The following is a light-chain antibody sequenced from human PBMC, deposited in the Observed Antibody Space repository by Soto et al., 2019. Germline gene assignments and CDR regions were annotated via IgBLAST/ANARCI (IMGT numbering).Light chain of an antibody. Sequence: QSVLTQPPSVSGAPGQRVTISCTGSSSNIGAGYDVHWYLQLPGTAPKLLIYGNTNRPSGVPDRFSGPKSGSSASLAITGLQAGDEADYSGSAHDSCLHAPVFGTVTKLTV. CDR2: GNT. CDR1: SSNIGAGYD. V-gene: IGLV1-40*01. CDR3: SAHDSCLHAPV. J-gene: IGLJ1*01.